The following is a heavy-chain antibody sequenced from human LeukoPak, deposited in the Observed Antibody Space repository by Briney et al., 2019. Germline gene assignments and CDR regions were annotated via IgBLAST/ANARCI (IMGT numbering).Heavy chain of an antibody. D-gene: IGHD6-19*01. CDR2: ISGSGNTI. CDR3: ARRSSGWGVFAY. Sequence: TGGSLRLSCAASGFTFGDYYMSWIRQAPGKGLEWLSYISGSGNTIYYADSVRGRFTISRDNAKNSLYLQMNSLRAEDTAVYYWARRSSGWGVFAYWGQGTLSPSPQ. J-gene: IGHJ4*02. CDR1: GFTFGDYY. V-gene: IGHV3-11*01.